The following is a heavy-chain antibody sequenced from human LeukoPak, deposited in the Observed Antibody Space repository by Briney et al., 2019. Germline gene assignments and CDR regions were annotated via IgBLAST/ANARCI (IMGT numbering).Heavy chain of an antibody. CDR1: GFTFSSYS. J-gene: IGHJ4*02. Sequence: GGSLRLSCAASGFTFSSYSMNWVRQAPGKRLEWVSSISSSSSYIYYADSVKGQFTISRDNAKNSLYLQMNSLRAEDTAVYYCARRDDLSSSYDYWGQGTLVTVSS. D-gene: IGHD6-13*01. CDR3: ARRDDLSSSYDY. CDR2: ISSSSSYI. V-gene: IGHV3-21*01.